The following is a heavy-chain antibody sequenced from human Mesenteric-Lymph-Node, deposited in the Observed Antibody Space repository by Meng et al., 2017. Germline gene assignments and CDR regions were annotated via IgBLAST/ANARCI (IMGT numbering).Heavy chain of an antibody. V-gene: IGHV1-18*01. CDR2: ISAYNGNT. D-gene: IGHD3-22*01. CDR1: GYTFTSYG. J-gene: IGHJ4*02. Sequence: VQLVQSVAEVKKPGASVKVSCKASGYTFTSYGISWVRQAPGQGLEWMGWISAYNGNTNYAQKLQGRVTMTTDTSTSTAYMELSSLRSEDTAVYYCARGQYYYDSSGHRGDYWGQGTLVTVSS. CDR3: ARGQYYYDSSGHRGDY.